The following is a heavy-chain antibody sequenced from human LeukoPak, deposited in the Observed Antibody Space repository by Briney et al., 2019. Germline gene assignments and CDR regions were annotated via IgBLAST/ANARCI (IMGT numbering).Heavy chain of an antibody. V-gene: IGHV3-48*01. CDR2: ISSSSSTI. D-gene: IGHD3-22*01. CDR3: AREGLLYDSSGYYFDY. Sequence: PGGSLRLSCAASGFTFSSYSMNWVRQAPGKGLEWVSDISSSSSTIYYADSVKGRFTISRDNAKNSLYLEMNSLRAEDTAVYYCAREGLLYDSSGYYFDYWGQGTLVTVSS. J-gene: IGHJ4*02. CDR1: GFTFSSYS.